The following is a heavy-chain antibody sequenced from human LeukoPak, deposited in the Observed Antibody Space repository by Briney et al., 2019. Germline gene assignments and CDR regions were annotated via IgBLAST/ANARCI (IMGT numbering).Heavy chain of an antibody. V-gene: IGHV3-74*03. J-gene: IGHJ4*02. D-gene: IGHD1-1*01. CDR2: INEDGSDS. CDR3: VRDETLWTLDW. Sequence: GGSLRLSCIASGFTFSGHWIHWVSQAPGMGLVWVSRINEDGSDSMYAESVKGRFTISRDNAKNTVYLQMNSLRAEDTAVYYCVRDETLWTLDWWGQGTLVSVSS. CDR1: GFTFSGHW.